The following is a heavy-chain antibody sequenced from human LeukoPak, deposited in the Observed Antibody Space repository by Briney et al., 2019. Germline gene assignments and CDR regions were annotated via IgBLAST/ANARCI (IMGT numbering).Heavy chain of an antibody. V-gene: IGHV4-61*02. CDR2: ISSSGST. J-gene: IGHJ4*02. CDR1: GDSISSGDYY. CDR3: ARGPGPYDY. Sequence: PSETLSLTCTVSGDSISSGDYYWSWIRQPAGKGLEWIGRISSSGSTNYNPSLKSRVTISVDTSKNQFSLKLSSVTAADTAVYYCARGPGPYDYWGQGTLVTVSS.